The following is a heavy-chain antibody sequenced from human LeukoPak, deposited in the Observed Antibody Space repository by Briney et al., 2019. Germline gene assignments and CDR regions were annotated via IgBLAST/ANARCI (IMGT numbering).Heavy chain of an antibody. CDR2: IRFDGSYK. CDR1: GFTFSSYG. J-gene: IGHJ4*02. Sequence: GGSLRLSCAASGFTFSSYGMHWVRQAPGKGLEWVAFIRFDGSYKDYADSVKGRFTISRDNSKNTLYLQMNSLRAEDTAVYYCAKDMTEKLRFGHYFDYWGQGTLVTVSS. V-gene: IGHV3-30*02. D-gene: IGHD3-3*01. CDR3: AKDMTEKLRFGHYFDY.